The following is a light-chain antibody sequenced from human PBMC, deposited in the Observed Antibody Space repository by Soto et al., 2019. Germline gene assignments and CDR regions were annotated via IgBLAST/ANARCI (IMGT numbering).Light chain of an antibody. J-gene: IGKJ4*01. CDR1: QSVNKY. CDR3: QQRNSWPLT. V-gene: IGKV3-11*01. Sequence: EIVLTQSPATLSLSPGERATLSCRASQSVNKYLAWYQQRHGQAPRPLIHDASNRAAGIPARFSGSGSGTDFTLTISSLEPEDFAIYYCQQRNSWPLTFGGGTKVEIK. CDR2: DAS.